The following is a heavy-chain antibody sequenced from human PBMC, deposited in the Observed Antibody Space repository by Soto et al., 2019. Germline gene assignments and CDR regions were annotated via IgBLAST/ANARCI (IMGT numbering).Heavy chain of an antibody. CDR1: GFTFSSYW. J-gene: IGHJ6*02. CDR3: ARRDQIAYYYGMDV. V-gene: IGHV3-74*01. Sequence: EVQLVESGGGLVQPGGSLRLSCAASGFTFSSYWMNWVRQAQGKGLVWVSRINSDGSTTGYVDSVKGLFTTSRDNAENTLYLQMTGLRAEDTAVYYCARRDQIAYYYGMDVWGQGTTVTVSS. D-gene: IGHD2-21*01. CDR2: INSDGSTT.